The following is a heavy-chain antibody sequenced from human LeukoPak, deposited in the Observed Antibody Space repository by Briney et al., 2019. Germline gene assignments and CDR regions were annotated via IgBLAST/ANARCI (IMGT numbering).Heavy chain of an antibody. D-gene: IGHD1-26*01. J-gene: IGHJ4*02. CDR2: ISSSSSTI. V-gene: IGHV3-48*01. Sequence: GGSLRLSCAASGFTFSSYSMNWVRQAPGKGLEWVSYISSSSSTIYYADSVKGRFTISRDNSKNTLYLQMNSLRAEDTAVYYCAKDPKYSGSYIKVESFDYWGQGTLVTVSS. CDR1: GFTFSSYS. CDR3: AKDPKYSGSYIKVESFDY.